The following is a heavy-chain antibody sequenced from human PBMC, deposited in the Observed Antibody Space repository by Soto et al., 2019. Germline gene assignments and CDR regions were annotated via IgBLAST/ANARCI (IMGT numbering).Heavy chain of an antibody. CDR1: GGSISSYY. Sequence: SKTLSLTCTVSGGSISSYYWSWIRQPPGKGLEWIGYIYYSGSTNYNPSLKSRVTISVDTSKNQFSLKLSSVTAADTAVYYGARDRGVDYGSGIFYLNGYYYYGLYFCAQGTTVPVS. V-gene: IGHV4-59*01. D-gene: IGHD3-10*01. J-gene: IGHJ6*02. CDR2: IYYSGST. CDR3: ARDRGVDYGSGIFYLNGYYYYGLYF.